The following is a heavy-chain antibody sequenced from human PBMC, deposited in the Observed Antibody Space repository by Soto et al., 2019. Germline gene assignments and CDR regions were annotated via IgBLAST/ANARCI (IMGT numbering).Heavy chain of an antibody. J-gene: IGHJ4*02. CDR2: ISGSGGNT. Sequence: EVQLLEAGGGLVQPGGSLRLSCAASGFIFRSYALTWVRQAPGKGLEWLSTISGSGGNTYYAGSVKGRFTISRDNSKHTLYLQMHSLRAEDAALYYCAKDQSGGSGWYGVDYWGQGALVTVSS. CDR1: GFIFRSYA. D-gene: IGHD6-19*01. CDR3: AKDQSGGSGWYGVDY. V-gene: IGHV3-23*01.